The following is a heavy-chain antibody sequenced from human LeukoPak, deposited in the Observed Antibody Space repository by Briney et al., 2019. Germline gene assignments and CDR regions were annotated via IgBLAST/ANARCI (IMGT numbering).Heavy chain of an antibody. CDR2: MNPNTGNT. CDR3: ASGSTSTYDF. CDR1: GYTFTSFE. Sequence: ASVKVSCKVSGYTFTSFEINWVRQVTGQGLEWMGWMNPNTGNTGYAQKFRGRVTMTRDTSISTAYMELSGLTSEDTAVYFCASGSTSTYDFWGHGTMVTVSS. D-gene: IGHD2-2*01. J-gene: IGHJ4*01. V-gene: IGHV1-8*01.